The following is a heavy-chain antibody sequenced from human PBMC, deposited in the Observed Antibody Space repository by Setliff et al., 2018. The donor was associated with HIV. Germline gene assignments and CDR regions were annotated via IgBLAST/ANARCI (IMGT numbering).Heavy chain of an antibody. CDR2: INWSGGST. D-gene: IGHD3-22*01. J-gene: IGHJ4*02. Sequence: RPGGSLRLSCAASGFTFDVSGMTWVRQAPGKGLEWVSSINWSGGSTGYADSVKGRFTISRDNAKNSLYLQMDSLRAEDTAVYYCARESDYYDSSGLFDYWGQGTLVTVSS. CDR3: ARESDYYDSSGLFDY. V-gene: IGHV3-20*04. CDR1: GFTFDVSG.